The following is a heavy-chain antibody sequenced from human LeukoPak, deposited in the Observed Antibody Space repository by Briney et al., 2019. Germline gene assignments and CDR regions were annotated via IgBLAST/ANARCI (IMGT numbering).Heavy chain of an antibody. Sequence: PGGSLRLSCAASGCTFSSYAMSWVRQAPGKGLEWVSAISGSGGSTYYADSVKGRFTIPRDNSKNTLYLQMNSLRAEDTAVYYCAKVQGGMVVAADFDYWGQGTLVTVSS. CDR2: ISGSGGST. CDR3: AKVQGGMVVAADFDY. V-gene: IGHV3-23*01. D-gene: IGHD2-15*01. J-gene: IGHJ4*02. CDR1: GCTFSSYA.